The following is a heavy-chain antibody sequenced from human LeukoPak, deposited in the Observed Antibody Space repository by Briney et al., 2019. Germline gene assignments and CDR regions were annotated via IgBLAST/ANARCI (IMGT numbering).Heavy chain of an antibody. CDR3: ARRGGGPAPFSFDS. Sequence: GESLKISCKGSGYSFTNYWIGWVRQMPGKGLEWMGIIYPGDSDTKYSPSFQGQVTISADKSISNAYLQWSSLKASDTAMFYCARRGGGPAPFSFDSWGQGTLLTVSS. V-gene: IGHV5-51*01. CDR1: GYSFTNYW. J-gene: IGHJ4*02. CDR2: IYPGDSDT. D-gene: IGHD2-15*01.